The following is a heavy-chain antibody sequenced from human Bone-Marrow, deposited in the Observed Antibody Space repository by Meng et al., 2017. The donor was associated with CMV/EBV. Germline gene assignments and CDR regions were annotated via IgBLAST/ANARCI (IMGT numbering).Heavy chain of an antibody. CDR2: IKSKTRGETT. Sequence: LSCAASGFTFSNAWMNWVRQAPGKGLEWVGRIKSKTRGETTDYAAPVKGRFTISSDDSKNTLYLQMNSLITEDTAVYYCTVNIWSDYWGQGTLVTVSS. CDR3: TVNIWSDY. D-gene: IGHD2/OR15-2a*01. CDR1: GFTFSNAW. J-gene: IGHJ4*02. V-gene: IGHV3-15*07.